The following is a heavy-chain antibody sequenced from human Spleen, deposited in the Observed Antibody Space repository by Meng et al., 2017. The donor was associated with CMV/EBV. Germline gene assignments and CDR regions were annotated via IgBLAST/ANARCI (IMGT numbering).Heavy chain of an antibody. Sequence: GESLKISCAASGFTFSSYAMSWVRQAPGKGLEWVSAISGSGGSTYYADSVKGRFTISRDNAKNSLYLQMNSLRAEDTAVYYCARDANVLRFLDLGSGDAFDIWGQGTMVTVSS. CDR2: ISGSGGST. V-gene: IGHV3-23*01. CDR1: GFTFSSYA. D-gene: IGHD3-3*01. J-gene: IGHJ3*02. CDR3: ARDANVLRFLDLGSGDAFDI.